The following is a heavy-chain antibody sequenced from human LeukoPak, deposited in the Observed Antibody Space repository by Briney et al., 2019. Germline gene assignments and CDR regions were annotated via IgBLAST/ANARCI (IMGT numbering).Heavy chain of an antibody. Sequence: SETLSLTCAVYGGSSSGYYWSWIRQPPGKGLEWIGEINHSGSTNYNPSLKSRVTISVDTSKNQFSLKLSSVTAADTAVYYCAGLTGTMSDWGQGTLVTVSS. CDR3: AGLTGTMSD. V-gene: IGHV4-34*01. CDR1: GGSSSGYY. J-gene: IGHJ4*02. D-gene: IGHD1-7*01. CDR2: INHSGST.